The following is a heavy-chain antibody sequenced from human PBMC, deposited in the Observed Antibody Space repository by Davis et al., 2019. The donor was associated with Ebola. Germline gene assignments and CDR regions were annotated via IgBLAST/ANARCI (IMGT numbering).Heavy chain of an antibody. CDR2: MNRRGRA. Sequence: PSETLSLTCTVSGGSISSYYWSWIRQPPGKGLEWIGEMNRRGRAYYNPSLKSRVTISVDTSKNQFSLELSSVTAADTAVYYCASPHQIRGRNYFDCWGQGTLVTVSS. J-gene: IGHJ4*02. CDR3: ASPHQIRGRNYFDC. CDR1: GGSISSYY. D-gene: IGHD3/OR15-3a*01. V-gene: IGHV4-34*01.